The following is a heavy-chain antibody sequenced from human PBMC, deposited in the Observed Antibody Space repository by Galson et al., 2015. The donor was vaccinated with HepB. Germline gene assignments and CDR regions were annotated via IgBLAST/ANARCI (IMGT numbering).Heavy chain of an antibody. CDR3: ARDMAD. D-gene: IGHD5-24*01. CDR1: GFTFGDYA. J-gene: IGHJ4*02. V-gene: IGHV3-72*01. CDR2: IRTKADSFTT. Sequence: SLRLSCAASGFTFGDYAMSWVRQAPGRGLEWVGRIRTKADSFTTEYAASVKGRFTISRDDSKNSLFLQMNSLKTEDTAVYFCARDMADWGQGTLVTVSS.